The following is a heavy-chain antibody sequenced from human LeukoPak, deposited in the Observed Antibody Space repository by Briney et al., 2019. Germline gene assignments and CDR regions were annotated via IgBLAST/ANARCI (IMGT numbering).Heavy chain of an antibody. CDR3: AKDGIAARRGFPAHYYYMDV. CDR2: ISAYNGNT. CDR1: GYTFTSYG. V-gene: IGHV1-18*01. J-gene: IGHJ6*03. Sequence: ASVKVSCTASGYTFTSYGISWVRQAPGQGLEWMGWISAYNGNTNYAQKLQGRVTMTTDTSTSTAYMELRSLRSDDTAVYYCAKDGIAARRGFPAHYYYMDVWGKGTTVTVSS. D-gene: IGHD6-6*01.